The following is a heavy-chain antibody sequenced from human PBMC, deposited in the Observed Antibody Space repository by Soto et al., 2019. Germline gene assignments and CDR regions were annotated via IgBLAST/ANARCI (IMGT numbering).Heavy chain of an antibody. CDR3: ARGLTSGDY. CDR2: INPNGGST. CDR1: GYTLTSFY. J-gene: IGHJ4*02. D-gene: IGHD7-27*01. Sequence: QVQLVQCGAEVKNPGASVKVSCKASGYTLTSFYIHWVRQAPGQGLEWMAIINPNGGSTNYAPNLQGRVTLTRDTSTNTVYIELSSLGSEDTAVYYCARGLTSGDYWGQGTLVTVSS. V-gene: IGHV1-46*01.